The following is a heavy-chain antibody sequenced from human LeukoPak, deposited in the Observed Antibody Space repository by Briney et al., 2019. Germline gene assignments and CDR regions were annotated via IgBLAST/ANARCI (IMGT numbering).Heavy chain of an antibody. CDR3: AREVGGGATNYFDY. D-gene: IGHD1-26*01. J-gene: IGHJ4*02. Sequence: GGSLTLSCAASGFTVSRNYMSWVRQAPGKGLEWVSVIYSADSAYYADSVRGRFTISRDNSKNTLYLQMNSLRADDTAVYYCAREVGGGATNYFDYWGQGTLVPVSS. CDR2: IYSADSA. V-gene: IGHV3-53*01. CDR1: GFTVSRNY.